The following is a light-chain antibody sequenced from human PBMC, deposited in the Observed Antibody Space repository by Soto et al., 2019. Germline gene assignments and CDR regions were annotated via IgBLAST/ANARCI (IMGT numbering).Light chain of an antibody. Sequence: EIVMTQFPATLSVSPGGRATLSCRASQTISNNLAWYQQKPGQAPRLLIYGASTRATGIPARFSGSGSGTEFTLTISSLQSEDFAVYYCQQYNDWPLTFGGGNKVEIK. CDR2: GAS. CDR1: QTISNN. V-gene: IGKV3-15*01. CDR3: QQYNDWPLT. J-gene: IGKJ4*01.